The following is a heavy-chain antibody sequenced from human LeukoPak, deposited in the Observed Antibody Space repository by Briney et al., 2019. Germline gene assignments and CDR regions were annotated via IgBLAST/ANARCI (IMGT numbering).Heavy chain of an antibody. D-gene: IGHD2-2*01. CDR2: IIPIFGTA. CDR3: ARVGAICSSTSCYHYFQH. CDR1: GGTFSSYA. Sequence: SVKVSCKASGGTFSSYAISWVRQAPGQGLEWMRGIIPIFGTANYAQRFQGRVTITADESTSTAYMELSSLRSEDTAVYYCARVGAICSSTSCYHYFQHWGQGTLVTVSS. V-gene: IGHV1-69*13. J-gene: IGHJ1*01.